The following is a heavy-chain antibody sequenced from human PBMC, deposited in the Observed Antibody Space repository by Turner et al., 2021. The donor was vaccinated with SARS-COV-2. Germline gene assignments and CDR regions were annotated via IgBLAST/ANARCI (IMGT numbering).Heavy chain of an antibody. CDR2: IYYSGFT. CDR3: ARLMDRAMEYYGMDV. CDR1: GGSISSSTYY. D-gene: IGHD5-18*01. V-gene: IGHV4-39*01. Sequence: QLQLQESGPGLVKPAETLSLTCTVSGGSISSSTYYWGWTWQAPGKGLEWIGNIYYSGFTYYNTSLKSRVTISVNTSKNQLSMKLSAVDAADTDVYYCARLMDRAMEYYGMDVWGQGTTVTVSS. J-gene: IGHJ6*02.